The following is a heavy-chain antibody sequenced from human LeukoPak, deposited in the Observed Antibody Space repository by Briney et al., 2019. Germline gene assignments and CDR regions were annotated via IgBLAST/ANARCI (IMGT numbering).Heavy chain of an antibody. CDR2: ISYDGSNK. V-gene: IGHV3-30*04. D-gene: IGHD5-18*01. J-gene: IGHJ3*02. Sequence: GGSLRLSCAASGFTFSSYAMHWVRQAPGKGLEWVAVISYDGSNKYYADSVKGRFTISRDNSKNTLYLQMNSLRAEDTAVYYCARGLGYPPSEAFDIWGQGTMVTVSS. CDR1: GFTFSSYA. CDR3: ARGLGYPPSEAFDI.